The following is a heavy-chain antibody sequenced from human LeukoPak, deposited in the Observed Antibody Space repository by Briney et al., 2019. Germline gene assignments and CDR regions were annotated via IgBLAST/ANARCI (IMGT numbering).Heavy chain of an antibody. Sequence: GGSLRLSCAASGFTFDDYGMSWVRQAPGKGLEWVSGINWNGGSTGYADSVKGRFTISRDNAKNSLYLQMNSLRAEDTALCYCARVQGYCSSTSCYFDYWGQGTLVTVSS. D-gene: IGHD2-2*01. CDR3: ARVQGYCSSTSCYFDY. CDR2: INWNGGST. CDR1: GFTFDDYG. V-gene: IGHV3-20*04. J-gene: IGHJ4*02.